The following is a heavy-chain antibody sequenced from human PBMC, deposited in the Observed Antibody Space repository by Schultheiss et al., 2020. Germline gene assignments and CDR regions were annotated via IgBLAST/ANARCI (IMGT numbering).Heavy chain of an antibody. Sequence: SETLSLTCTVSGGSISSGDYYWSWIRQPPGKGLEWIGYIYYSGSTYYNPSLKSRVTMSVDKSKNQFSLRLSSVTAADTAVYFCARAVSSPNHWFDPWGQGTLVTVSS. CDR2: IYYSGST. CDR3: ARAVSSPNHWFDP. D-gene: IGHD1-14*01. J-gene: IGHJ5*02. CDR1: GGSISSGDYY. V-gene: IGHV4-30-4*01.